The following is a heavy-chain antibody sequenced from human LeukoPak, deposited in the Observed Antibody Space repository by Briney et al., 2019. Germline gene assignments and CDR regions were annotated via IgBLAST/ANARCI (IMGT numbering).Heavy chain of an antibody. CDR2: ISAYNGNT. CDR3: ARERPSHYDFWNCYLDPDAFDI. CDR1: GYTFTSYG. V-gene: IGHV1-18*01. D-gene: IGHD3-3*01. J-gene: IGHJ3*02. Sequence: ASVKVSCKASGYTFTSYGISWVRQAPGQGLEWMGWISAYNGNTNYAQKLQGIDTMTTDTATSTAYMELRSVRSEETAVYYWARERPSHYDFWNCYLDPDAFDIWGQGTMVTVSS.